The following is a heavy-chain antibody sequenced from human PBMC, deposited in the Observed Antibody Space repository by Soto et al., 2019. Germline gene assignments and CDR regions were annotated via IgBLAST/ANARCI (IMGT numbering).Heavy chain of an antibody. CDR2: ISSSSSYI. Sequence: PGGSLRLSCAASGFTFSSHSMNWVRQAPGKGLEWVSSISSSSSYIYYADSVKGRFTISRDNAKNSLYLQMNSLRAEDTAVYYCARDCSGGSCYSASAQDAFDIWGQGTMVTVSS. V-gene: IGHV3-21*01. D-gene: IGHD2-15*01. J-gene: IGHJ3*02. CDR1: GFTFSSHS. CDR3: ARDCSGGSCYSASAQDAFDI.